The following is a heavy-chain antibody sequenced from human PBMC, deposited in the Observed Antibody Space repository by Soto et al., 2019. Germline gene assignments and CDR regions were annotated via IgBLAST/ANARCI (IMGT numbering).Heavy chain of an antibody. V-gene: IGHV3-33*01. D-gene: IGHD4-17*01. CDR2: IWYDGSKK. J-gene: IGHJ3*02. Sequence: QVQLVESGGGVVQPGTSLRLSCEASGFTFSGFGMHWVRQAPGKGLEWVAVIWYDGSKKYYADCVKGRFTISRDNSKNALYLQMNSLRAEDTAGYYGARGRGGSYGGNSAHFDIWGQGTLVTVSS. CDR1: GFTFSGFG. CDR3: ARGRGGSYGGNSAHFDI.